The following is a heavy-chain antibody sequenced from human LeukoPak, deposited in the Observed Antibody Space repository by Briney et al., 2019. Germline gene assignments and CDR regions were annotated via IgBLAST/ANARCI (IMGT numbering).Heavy chain of an antibody. CDR3: ARYSTAAAGPIDY. J-gene: IGHJ4*02. V-gene: IGHV3-23*01. CDR2: ISGSGGST. D-gene: IGHD6-13*01. Sequence: GSLRLSCAVSGFPFSSYAMSWVRQAPGKGLEWVSAISGSGGSTYYADSVKGRFTISRDNSKNTLYLQMNSLRAEDTAVYYCARYSTAAAGPIDYWGQGTLVTVSS. CDR1: GFPFSSYA.